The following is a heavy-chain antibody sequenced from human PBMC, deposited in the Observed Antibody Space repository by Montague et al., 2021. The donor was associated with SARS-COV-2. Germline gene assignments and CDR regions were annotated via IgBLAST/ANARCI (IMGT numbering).Heavy chain of an antibody. CDR3: ARTSASSDY. Sequence: CAISGDSVSGNSVACNWIRHTPSSGLHWQVRSYHRSKWNNDYAVSVKSRITINPDTSKNQISLQLNSVTPEDTAVYYCARTSASSDYWGQGTLVTVSS. D-gene: IGHD1-26*01. CDR1: GDSVSGNSVA. V-gene: IGHV6-1*01. CDR2: SYHRSKWNN. J-gene: IGHJ4*02.